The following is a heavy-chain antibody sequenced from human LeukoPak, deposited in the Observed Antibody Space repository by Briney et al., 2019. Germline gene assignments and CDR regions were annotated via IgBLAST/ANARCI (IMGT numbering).Heavy chain of an antibody. Sequence: PGGSLRLSCAVSGFTFSSYSMNWVRQAPGKGLEWVSSISSSSSYIYYADSVKGRFTISRDNAKNSLYLQMNSLRAEDTAVYYCARGGEQRVNWYFDLWGRGTLVTVSS. CDR1: GFTFSSYS. D-gene: IGHD6-25*01. J-gene: IGHJ2*01. CDR2: ISSSSSYI. CDR3: ARGGEQRVNWYFDL. V-gene: IGHV3-21*01.